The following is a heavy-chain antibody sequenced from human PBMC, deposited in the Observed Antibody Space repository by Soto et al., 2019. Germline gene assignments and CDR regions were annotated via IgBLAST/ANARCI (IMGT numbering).Heavy chain of an antibody. CDR1: GGSTSSYY. CDR3: ARQPIAIAAADY. J-gene: IGHJ4*02. V-gene: IGHV4-59*08. CDR2: IYYSGST. D-gene: IGHD6-13*01. Sequence: TSETLSLTCTVSGGSTSSYYWSWIRQPPGKGLEWIGYIYYSGSTNYNPSLKSRVTISVDTSKNQFSLKLSSVTAADTAVYYCARQPIAIAAADYWGQGTLVTVSS.